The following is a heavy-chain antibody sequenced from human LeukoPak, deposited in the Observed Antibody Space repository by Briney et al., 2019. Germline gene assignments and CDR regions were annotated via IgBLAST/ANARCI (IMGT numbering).Heavy chain of an antibody. J-gene: IGHJ4*02. V-gene: IGHV4-61*02. CDR2: IYTSGST. Sequence: SQTLSLTCTVSGGSISSGSYYWSWIRQPAGKGLEWIGRIYTSGSTNYNPSLKSRVTISVDASKNQFSLKLSSVTAADTAVYYCARDPDTSNVMFDYWGQGTLVTVSS. CDR1: GGSISSGSYY. D-gene: IGHD3-16*01. CDR3: ARDPDTSNVMFDY.